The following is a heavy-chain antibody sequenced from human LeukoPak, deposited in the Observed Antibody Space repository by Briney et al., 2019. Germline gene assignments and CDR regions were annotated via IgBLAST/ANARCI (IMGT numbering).Heavy chain of an antibody. J-gene: IGHJ4*02. V-gene: IGHV3-7*01. CDR1: GFTFSTSA. CDR2: IKQDGSGK. D-gene: IGHD3-10*01. Sequence: GGSLRLSCAASGFTFSTSAMSWVRQAPGKGLEWVANIKQDGSGKYYVDSVKGRFTISRDNTKNSLYLQMNSLRAEDTAVYYCARDPTVLLWFGESAHYFDYWGQGTLVTVSS. CDR3: ARDPTVLLWFGESAHYFDY.